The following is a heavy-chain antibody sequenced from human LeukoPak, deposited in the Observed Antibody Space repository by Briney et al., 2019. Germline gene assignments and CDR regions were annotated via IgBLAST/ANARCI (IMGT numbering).Heavy chain of an antibody. Sequence: GGSLRLSCVASGFNFDDYAMHWVRQAPGKGLEWVSGISWKGDKIGYADSVKGRFTISRDNAKKSLYLQMNSPRPEDTALYHCAKSGILQGYYFYYMDVWGKGTTVTIAS. V-gene: IGHV3-9*01. CDR3: AKSGILQGYYFYYMDV. J-gene: IGHJ6*03. CDR2: ISWKGDKI. CDR1: GFNFDDYA. D-gene: IGHD2-15*01.